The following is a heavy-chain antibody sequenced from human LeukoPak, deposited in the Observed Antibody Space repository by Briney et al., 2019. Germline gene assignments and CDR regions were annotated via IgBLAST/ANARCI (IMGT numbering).Heavy chain of an antibody. D-gene: IGHD3-9*01. CDR2: MSPNSGDT. CDR1: GYTFTSYD. V-gene: IGHV1-8*01. J-gene: IGHJ4*02. CDR3: ARGTTVLRYFDWLGRKQSRAKKYYFDY. Sequence: ASVKVSCKASGYTFTSYDFNWVRQATGQRPEWMGWMSPNSGDTGYAQKFQDRVTMTRNTSISTAYMELSSLRSDDTAVYYCARGTTVLRYFDWLGRKQSRAKKYYFDYWGQGTLVTVSS.